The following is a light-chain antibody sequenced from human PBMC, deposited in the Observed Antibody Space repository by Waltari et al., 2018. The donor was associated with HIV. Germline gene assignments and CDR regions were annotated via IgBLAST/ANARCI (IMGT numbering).Light chain of an antibody. Sequence: DIQMTQSPSSLSASVGARVTITCRSSQSISSSLNWYQQKPGKAPKLLIYAASSLQSGVPSRFSGRGSGTDFTLTISSLQPEDFATYYCQQSYSTPRTFSQGTKVEIK. J-gene: IGKJ1*01. CDR3: QQSYSTPRT. V-gene: IGKV1-39*01. CDR1: QSISSS. CDR2: AAS.